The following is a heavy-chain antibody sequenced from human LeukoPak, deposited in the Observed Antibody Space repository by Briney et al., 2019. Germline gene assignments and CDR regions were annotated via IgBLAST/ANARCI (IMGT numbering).Heavy chain of an antibody. V-gene: IGHV3-48*03. J-gene: IGHJ4*02. CDR1: GFTFSSYE. D-gene: IGHD3-3*01. Sequence: GGSLRLSCAASGFTFSSYEMNWARQAPGKGLEWVSYIRSSGSTIYYADSVKGRFTISRDNSKNTLYLQMNSLRAEDTAVYYCAKVSTIFGVVIRPNYFDYWGQGTLVTVSS. CDR3: AKVSTIFGVVIRPNYFDY. CDR2: IRSSGSTI.